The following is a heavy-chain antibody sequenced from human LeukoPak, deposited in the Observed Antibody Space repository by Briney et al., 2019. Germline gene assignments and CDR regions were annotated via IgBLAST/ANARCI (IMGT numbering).Heavy chain of an antibody. Sequence: GGSLRLSCAASGFTFSSYAMSWVRQAPGKGLEWVSAISGSGGSTYYADPVKGRFTISRDNSKNTLYLQMNSLRAEDTAVYYCAKDGRYYYDSSGYSRWWGQGTLVTVSS. CDR3: AKDGRYYYDSSGYSRW. D-gene: IGHD3-22*01. V-gene: IGHV3-23*01. J-gene: IGHJ4*02. CDR2: ISGSGGST. CDR1: GFTFSSYA.